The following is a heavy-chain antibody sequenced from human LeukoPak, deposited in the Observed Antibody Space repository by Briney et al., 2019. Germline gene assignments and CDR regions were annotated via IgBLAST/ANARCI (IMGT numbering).Heavy chain of an antibody. J-gene: IGHJ4*02. CDR3: ARGSQWLATSLFDY. CDR2: IYYSGST. CDR1: GDSISSGDYY. D-gene: IGHD6-19*01. V-gene: IGHV4-61*08. Sequence: PSETLSLTCTVSGDSISSGDYYWSWIRQPPGKGLEWIGYIYYSGSTNYNPSLKSRVTISVDTSKNQFSLKLSSVTAADTAVYYCARGSQWLATSLFDYWGQGTLVTVSS.